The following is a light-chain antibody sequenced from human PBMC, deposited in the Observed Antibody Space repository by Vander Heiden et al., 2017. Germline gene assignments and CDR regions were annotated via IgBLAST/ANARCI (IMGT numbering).Light chain of an antibody. V-gene: IGKV1-33*01. CDR3: QQDGKLPIT. CDR1: QDISNY. CDR2: DAS. J-gene: IGKJ5*01. Sequence: DIQMTQSPSSLSASVGDRVTITCQASQDISNYLNWYQQKPGKAPKLLIYDASNLETGVPARFSGSGSGTDFTFTINSLQPEDFATYYCQQDGKLPITFGQGTRLEIK.